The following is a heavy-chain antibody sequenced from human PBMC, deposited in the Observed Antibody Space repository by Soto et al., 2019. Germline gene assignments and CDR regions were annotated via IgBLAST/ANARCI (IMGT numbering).Heavy chain of an antibody. CDR1: GFTVSNNY. V-gene: IGHV3-66*01. CDR3: ARVPYDYGDYDYYYMDV. CDR2: LYSGCST. Sequence: GESLKIHCAASGFTVSNNYMSWVRQAPGKGLEWVSVLYSGCSTYYADSVNGRFTISRDNSKNTLHLQLNSLRAEDTAVYYCARVPYDYGDYDYYYMDVWGKGTTVTVSS. D-gene: IGHD4-17*01. J-gene: IGHJ6*03.